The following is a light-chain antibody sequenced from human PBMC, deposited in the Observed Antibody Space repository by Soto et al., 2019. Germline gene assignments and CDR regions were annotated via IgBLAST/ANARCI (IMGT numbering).Light chain of an antibody. CDR3: GSFVGGTTLI. Sequence: QSALTQSPSASGIRGQSVTISCSGTGSDVGAYNYLSWYQHHPGKAPKLIIYEVIKRPSGVPDRFSGSKSGTTASLTVSGLQTGDEAVYYCGSFVGGTTLIFGGGTKLTVL. CDR1: GSDVGAYNY. CDR2: EVI. J-gene: IGLJ2*01. V-gene: IGLV2-8*01.